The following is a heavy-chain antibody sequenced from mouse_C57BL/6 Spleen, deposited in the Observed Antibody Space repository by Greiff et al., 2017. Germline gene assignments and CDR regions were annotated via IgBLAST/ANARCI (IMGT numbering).Heavy chain of an antibody. J-gene: IGHJ3*01. V-gene: IGHV1-47*01. Sequence: QVHVKQSGAELVKPGASVKMSCKASGYTFTTYPIEWMKQNHGKSLEWIGNFHPYNDDTKYNEKFKGKATLTVEKSSSTVYLELSRLTSDDSAVYYCARRDWDGAWFAYWGQGTLVTVSA. CDR2: FHPYNDDT. CDR3: ARRDWDGAWFAY. D-gene: IGHD4-1*01. CDR1: GYTFTTYP.